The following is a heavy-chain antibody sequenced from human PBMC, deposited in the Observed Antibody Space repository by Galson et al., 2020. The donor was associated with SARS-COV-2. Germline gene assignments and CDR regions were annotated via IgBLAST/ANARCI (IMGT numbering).Heavy chain of an antibody. CDR1: GGSISSSSYY. CDR2: IYYSGST. Sequence: SETLSLTCTVSGGSISSSSYYWGWIRQPPGKGLEWIGSIYYSGSTYYNPSLKSRVTISVDTSKNQFSLKLSSVTAADTAVYYCARDTAAALDAFDIWGQGTMVTVSS. J-gene: IGHJ3*02. V-gene: IGHV4-39*07. CDR3: ARDTAAALDAFDI. D-gene: IGHD6-13*01.